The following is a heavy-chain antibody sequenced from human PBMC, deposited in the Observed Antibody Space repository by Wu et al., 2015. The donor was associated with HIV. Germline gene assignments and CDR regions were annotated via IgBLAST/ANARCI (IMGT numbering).Heavy chain of an antibody. CDR2: INPNSGAT. CDR3: ARLQSLHGLYSNADY. J-gene: IGHJ4*02. D-gene: IGHD3/OR15-3a*01. Sequence: PGASVKVSCKTSGYTFIEEYINWVRQAPGQGLEWMGRINPNSGATKYAQKFQGRITMTRDTAVSTAYLELNTLRSDDTAVYYCARLQSLHGLYSNADYWGQGTLVTVSS. V-gene: IGHV1-2*02. CDR1: GYTFIEEY.